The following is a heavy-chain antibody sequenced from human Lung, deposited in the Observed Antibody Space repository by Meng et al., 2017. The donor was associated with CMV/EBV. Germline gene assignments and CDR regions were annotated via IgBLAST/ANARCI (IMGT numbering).Heavy chain of an antibody. CDR3: AKGVNWGNGAFDY. CDR1: GLTFDDYA. V-gene: IGHV3-43D*03. J-gene: IGHJ4*02. D-gene: IGHD7-27*01. CDR2: ISWDGGST. Sequence: CAASGLTFDDYAMHWVRQAPGKGLEWVSLISWDGGSTYYADSVKGRFTISRDNSKNSLYLQMNSLRAEDTALYYCAKGVNWGNGAFDYWGQGTLVTVSS.